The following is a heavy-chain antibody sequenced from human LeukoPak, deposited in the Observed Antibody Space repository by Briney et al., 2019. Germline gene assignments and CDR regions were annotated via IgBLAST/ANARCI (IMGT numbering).Heavy chain of an antibody. CDR3: ARASSHLEWFDP. J-gene: IGHJ5*02. CDR1: GGSFSGYY. Sequence: SETLSLTCAVYGGSFSGYYWSWIRQPPGKGLEWIGYNYYSGSTYYNPSLKSRVTIAVDTSKNQFSLKLSSVTAADTAVYYCARASSHLEWFDPWGQGTLVTVSS. D-gene: IGHD3-3*01. V-gene: IGHV4-34*09. CDR2: NYYSGST.